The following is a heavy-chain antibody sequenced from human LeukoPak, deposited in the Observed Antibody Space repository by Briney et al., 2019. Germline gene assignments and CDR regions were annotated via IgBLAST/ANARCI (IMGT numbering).Heavy chain of an antibody. V-gene: IGHV1-69*04. CDR3: ARGPYCSSTSCYTTAQYYFDY. CDR1: GGTFSSYA. CDR2: IIPILGIA. D-gene: IGHD2-2*02. Sequence: GASVKVSCKASGGTFSSYAISWVRQAPGQGLEWMGRIIPILGIANYAQKFQGRVTITRNTSISTAYMELSSLRSEDTAVYYCARGPYCSSTSCYTTAQYYFDYWGQGTLVTVSS. J-gene: IGHJ4*02.